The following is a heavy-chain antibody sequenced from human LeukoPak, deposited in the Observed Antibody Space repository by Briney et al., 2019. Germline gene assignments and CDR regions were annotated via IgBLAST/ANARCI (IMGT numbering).Heavy chain of an antibody. D-gene: IGHD4-17*01. V-gene: IGHV4-30-2*01. J-gene: IGHJ5*02. Sequence: TLSLTCTVSGYTLRSGWYHWGWIRPPPGKGLGWIGYIYHSGSTYYNPSLKSRVTMSLDTSKNQFSLDLSSVTAADTAVYYCARGLTTGIDYFDPWGQGTLVTVSS. CDR3: ARGLTTGIDYFDP. CDR1: GYTLRSGWYH. CDR2: IYHSGST.